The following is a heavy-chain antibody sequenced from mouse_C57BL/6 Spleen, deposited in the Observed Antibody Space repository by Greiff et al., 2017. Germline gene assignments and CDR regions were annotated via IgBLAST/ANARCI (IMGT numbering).Heavy chain of an antibody. Sequence: EVQLVESGGGLVQPGASLKLSCAASGFTFNTYAMHWVRQAPGKGLEWVARIRSKSSNYATYYADTVKDRFTISRDDSQSMLYLQMNNLKTEDTAMYYCVRKDCGSSYWYFDGWGTGTTVTVSS. J-gene: IGHJ1*03. CDR2: IRSKSSNYAT. V-gene: IGHV10-3*01. D-gene: IGHD1-1*01. CDR1: GFTFNTYA. CDR3: VRKDCGSSYWYFDG.